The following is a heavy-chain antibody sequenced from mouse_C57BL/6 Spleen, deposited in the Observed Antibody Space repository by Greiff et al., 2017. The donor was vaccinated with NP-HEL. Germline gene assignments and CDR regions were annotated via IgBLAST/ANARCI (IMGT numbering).Heavy chain of an antibody. V-gene: IGHV1-69*01. J-gene: IGHJ4*01. D-gene: IGHD3-3*01. CDR3: ARRADSYYYAMDY. CDR2: IDPSDSYT. CDR1: GYTFTSYW. Sequence: QVQLQQPGAELVMPGASVKLSCKASGYTFTSYWMHWVKQRPGQGLERIGEIDPSDSYTNYNQKFKGKSTLTVDKSSSTAYMQLSSLTSEDSAVYYCARRADSYYYAMDYWGQGTSVTVSS.